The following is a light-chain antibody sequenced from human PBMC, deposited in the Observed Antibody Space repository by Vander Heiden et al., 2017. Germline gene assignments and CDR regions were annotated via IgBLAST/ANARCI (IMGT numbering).Light chain of an antibody. Sequence: AIRMTQAPSSLSASPGDRVTITCRASQGISSYLASYQQKPGKAPKLLIYAASTLQSRVPSRFTGTGSGTDFTLTISCLQSEEIATYYSLQYDTYALTFGGGTKVEIK. CDR2: AAS. CDR1: QGISSY. V-gene: IGKV1-8*01. J-gene: IGKJ4*01. CDR3: LQYDTYALT.